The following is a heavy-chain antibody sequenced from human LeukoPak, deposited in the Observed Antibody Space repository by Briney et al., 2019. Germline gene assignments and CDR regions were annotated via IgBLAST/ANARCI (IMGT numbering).Heavy chain of an antibody. D-gene: IGHD6-13*01. V-gene: IGHV1-3*01. CDR3: ARGAAEGLDY. CDR2: INAGNGNT. Sequence: GASVKVSCKASGYTFTSYSVHWVRQAPGQRLEWIGWINAGNGNTKYSQKFQGRVTITRDTSANTAYMELSSLTSEDTAVYHCARGAAEGLDYWGQGILVTVSS. J-gene: IGHJ4*02. CDR1: GYTFTSYS.